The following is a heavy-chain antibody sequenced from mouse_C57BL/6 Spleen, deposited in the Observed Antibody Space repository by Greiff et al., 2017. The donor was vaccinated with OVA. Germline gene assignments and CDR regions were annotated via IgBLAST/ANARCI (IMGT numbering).Heavy chain of an antibody. CDR1: GFSLTSYG. J-gene: IGHJ1*03. V-gene: IGHV2-6*03. CDR2: IWSDGST. D-gene: IGHD4-1*01. Sequence: VKLMESGPGLVAPSQSLSITCPVSGFSLTSYGVHWVRQPPGKGLEWLVVIWSDGSTTYNSALNSRLSISKDNSKSQVFLKMNSLQTDDTAMYYCARTGTEAWYFDVWGTGTTVTVSS. CDR3: ARTGTEAWYFDV.